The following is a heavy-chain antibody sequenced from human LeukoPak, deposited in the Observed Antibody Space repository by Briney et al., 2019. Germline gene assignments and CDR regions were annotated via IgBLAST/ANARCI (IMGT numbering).Heavy chain of an antibody. CDR3: ARDNSVGDVAWWFDP. Sequence: ASVKVSCKASGYSFTSQDMHWVRQAPGQRLVWLGCINPDNGYTTYSQEFQGRVTITRDTSASTDYMELSSLRSDDTAVYYCARDNSVGDVAWWFDPWGQGTLVTVSS. CDR2: INPDNGYT. J-gene: IGHJ5*02. D-gene: IGHD1-26*01. CDR1: GYSFTSQD. V-gene: IGHV1-3*01.